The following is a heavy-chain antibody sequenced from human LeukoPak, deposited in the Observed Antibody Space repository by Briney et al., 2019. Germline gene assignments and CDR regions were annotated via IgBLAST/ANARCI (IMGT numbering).Heavy chain of an antibody. D-gene: IGHD6-13*01. Sequence: GGSLRLSCATSGFTFNDYAMYWVRQAPGKGLEWVSGISWNSRSIAYADSVKGRFTISRDNAKNSLYLQLNSLRAEDMALYYCAKEGSSWSTFDYWGQGTLVTVSS. CDR1: GFTFNDYA. CDR2: ISWNSRSI. V-gene: IGHV3-9*03. CDR3: AKEGSSWSTFDY. J-gene: IGHJ4*02.